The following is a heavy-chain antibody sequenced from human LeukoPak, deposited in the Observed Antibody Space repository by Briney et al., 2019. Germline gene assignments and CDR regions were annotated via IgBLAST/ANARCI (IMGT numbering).Heavy chain of an antibody. CDR2: IIPILGIA. Sequence: ASVKVSCKASGGTFSSYATSWVRQAPGQGLEWMGRIIPILGIANYAQKFQGRVTITADKSTSTAYMELSSLRSEDTAVYYCARGLVVDEGAFDYWGQGTLVTVSS. CDR1: GGTFSSYA. D-gene: IGHD2-2*01. CDR3: ARGLVVDEGAFDY. V-gene: IGHV1-69*04. J-gene: IGHJ4*02.